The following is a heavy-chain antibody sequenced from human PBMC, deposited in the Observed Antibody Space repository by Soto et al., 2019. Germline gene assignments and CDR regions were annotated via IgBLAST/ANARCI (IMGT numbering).Heavy chain of an antibody. CDR1: GFTFTSSA. D-gene: IGHD3-16*01. J-gene: IGHJ4*02. V-gene: IGHV1-58*01. CDR2: IVVGSGNT. CDR3: AAGLTFGSVILSY. Sequence: SVKVSCKASGFTFTSSAVQWVRQARGQRLEWIGWIVVGSGNTNYAQKFQERVTITRDMSTSTAYMELSSLRSEDTAVYYCAAGLTFGSVILSYWGQGVMITVAS.